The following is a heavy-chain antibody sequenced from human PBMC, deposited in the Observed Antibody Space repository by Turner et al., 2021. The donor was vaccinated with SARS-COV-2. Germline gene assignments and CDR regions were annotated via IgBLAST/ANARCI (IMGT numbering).Heavy chain of an antibody. D-gene: IGHD2-8*01. CDR2: ISYDGSNK. CDR1: GFTFSSYA. J-gene: IGHJ5*02. Sequence: QVQLVESGGGVVQPGRSLRPSCAASGFTFSSYAMHWVRQAPGKGLEWVAVISYDGSNKYYADSVKGRFTISRDNSKNTLYLQMNSLRAEDTAVYYCARALINYCTNGVCFPFDPWGQGTLVTVSS. CDR3: ARALINYCTNGVCFPFDP. V-gene: IGHV3-30-3*01.